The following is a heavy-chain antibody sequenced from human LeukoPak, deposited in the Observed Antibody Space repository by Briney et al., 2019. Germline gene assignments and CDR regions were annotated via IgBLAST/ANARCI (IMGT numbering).Heavy chain of an antibody. D-gene: IGHD1-26*01. CDR1: GYTFTSYG. J-gene: IGHJ4*02. CDR2: INPSGGST. CDR3: ARETVGAFDY. Sequence: ASVKVSCKASGYTFTSYGISWVRQAPGQGLEWMGIINPSGGSTSYAQKFQGRVTMTRDTSTSTVYMELRSLRSEDTAVYYCARETVGAFDYWGQGTLVTVSS. V-gene: IGHV1-46*01.